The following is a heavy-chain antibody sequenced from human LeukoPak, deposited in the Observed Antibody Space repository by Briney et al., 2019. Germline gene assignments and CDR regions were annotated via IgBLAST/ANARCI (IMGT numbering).Heavy chain of an antibody. CDR2: ISYDGSNK. CDR3: ARASFKYTMRSYFDL. D-gene: IGHD3-22*01. Sequence: GGSLRLSCAASGFTFSSYAMHWVRQAPGKGLEWVAIISYDGSNKYYADSVKGRFTISRDNSKNTLYLQMNSLRAEDTAVYYCARASFKYTMRSYFDLWGRGTLVSVSS. J-gene: IGHJ2*01. V-gene: IGHV3-30*04. CDR1: GFTFSSYA.